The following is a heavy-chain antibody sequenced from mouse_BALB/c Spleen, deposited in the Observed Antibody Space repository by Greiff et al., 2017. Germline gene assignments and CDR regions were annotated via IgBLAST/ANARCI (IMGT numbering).Heavy chain of an antibody. J-gene: IGHJ2*01. Sequence: EVKVVESGGGLVQPGGSLKLSCAASGFTFSSYGMSWVRQTPDKRLELVATINSNGGSTYYPDSVKGRFTISRDNAKNTLYLQMSSLKSEDTAMYYCARDLYYRYDALDYWGQGTTLTVSS. V-gene: IGHV5-6-3*01. CDR2: INSNGGST. CDR3: ARDLYYRYDALDY. D-gene: IGHD2-14*01. CDR1: GFTFSSYG.